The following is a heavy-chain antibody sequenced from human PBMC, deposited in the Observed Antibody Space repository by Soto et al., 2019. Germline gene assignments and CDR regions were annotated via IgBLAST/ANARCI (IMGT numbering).Heavy chain of an antibody. D-gene: IGHD5-12*01. J-gene: IGHJ4*02. CDR2: ISGSGGST. CDR1: GFTFSSYA. V-gene: IGHV3-23*01. Sequence: EVQLLESGGGLVQPGGSLRLSCAASGFTFSSYAMSWVRQAPGKGLEWVSAISGSGGSTYYADSVKGRFTISRDNSKNTLYLQMNSLRAEDTAVYYCAKGLAHTPGGWYYFDYWGQGTLFTVSS. CDR3: AKGLAHTPGGWYYFDY.